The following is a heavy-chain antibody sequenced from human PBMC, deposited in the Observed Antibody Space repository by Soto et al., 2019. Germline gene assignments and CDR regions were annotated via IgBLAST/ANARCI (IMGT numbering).Heavy chain of an antibody. Sequence: QITLKESGPTLVKPTQTLTLTCTFSGFSLSTSGVGVGWIRQPPGKALEWFALIYWDDDKRYSPSLKSRLTITKDTSKNQVVLTMTNMDPVDTATYYCAHRPSYCSGGSCYSGFDYWGQGTLVTVSS. CDR3: AHRPSYCSGGSCYSGFDY. J-gene: IGHJ4*02. CDR1: GFSLSTSGVG. D-gene: IGHD2-15*01. V-gene: IGHV2-5*02. CDR2: IYWDDDK.